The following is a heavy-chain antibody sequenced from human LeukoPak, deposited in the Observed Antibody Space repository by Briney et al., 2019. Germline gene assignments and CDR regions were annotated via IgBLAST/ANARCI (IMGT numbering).Heavy chain of an antibody. CDR2: IYYNGST. Sequence: SETLSLTCTVSGGSISSSSYYWGWIRQPPGKGLEWIGSIYYNGSTYYNPSLKSRVTISVDTSKNQFSLKLSSVTAADTAVYYCARHRYSGSYYGAIDYWGQGTLVTVSS. D-gene: IGHD1-26*01. CDR3: ARHRYSGSYYGAIDY. J-gene: IGHJ4*02. V-gene: IGHV4-39*01. CDR1: GGSISSSSYY.